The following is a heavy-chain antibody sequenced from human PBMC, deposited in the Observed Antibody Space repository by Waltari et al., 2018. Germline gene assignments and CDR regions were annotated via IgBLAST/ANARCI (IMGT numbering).Heavy chain of an antibody. CDR1: GGTFSSYA. CDR2: IIPIFGTA. CDR3: AREGGTMVQGDSPCMAGLHFDY. Sequence: VQLVQSGAEVKKPGSSVKVSCKASGGTFSSYAISWVRQAPGQGLAWMGRIIPIFGTADYAQKIQDSVQINAEQSASTAYMELSIRGYEDTAVYYCAREGGTMVQGDSPCMAGLHFDYWGQGTLVTVSS. D-gene: IGHD3-10*01. J-gene: IGHJ4*02. V-gene: IGHV1-69*15.